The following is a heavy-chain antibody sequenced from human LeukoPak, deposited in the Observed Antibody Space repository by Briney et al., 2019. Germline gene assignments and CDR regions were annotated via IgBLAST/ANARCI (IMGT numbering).Heavy chain of an antibody. CDR3: ARFPPYYYDSSGYYLDP. CDR1: GYTFTGYY. D-gene: IGHD3-22*01. CDR2: IIPIFGTA. J-gene: IGHJ5*02. Sequence: ASVKVSCKASGYTFTGYYMHWVQQAPGQGLEWMGGIIPIFGTANYAQKFQGRVTITADESTSTAYMELSSLRSEDTAVYYCARFPPYYYDSSGYYLDPWGQGTLVTVSP. V-gene: IGHV1-69*13.